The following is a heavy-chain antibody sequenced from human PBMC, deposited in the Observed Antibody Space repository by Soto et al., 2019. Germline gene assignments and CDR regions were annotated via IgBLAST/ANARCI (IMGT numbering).Heavy chain of an antibody. J-gene: IGHJ4*02. CDR2: ISRYGDFT. V-gene: IGHV3-23*01. Sequence: EVRLLESGGDLIQPGGSLRLSCAASGFTFNIYAMTWVRQAPGKGLEWVSAISRYGDFTYYADSVEGRFTISRDNSKNTLYLHMNSRRAEDTAVYYCAKYRYLDHDSRGYLFDNWGQGTLVTVSS. CDR1: GFTFNIYA. D-gene: IGHD3-22*01. CDR3: AKYRYLDHDSRGYLFDN.